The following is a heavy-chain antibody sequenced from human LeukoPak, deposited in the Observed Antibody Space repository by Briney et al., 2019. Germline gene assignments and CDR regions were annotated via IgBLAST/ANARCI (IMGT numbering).Heavy chain of an antibody. CDR3: AELGITMIGGV. CDR1: GFTVSRNY. V-gene: IGHV3-11*04. D-gene: IGHD3-10*02. CDR2: ISSSGSTI. Sequence: GGSLRLSCAASGFTVSRNYMSWVRQAPGKGLEWVSYISSSGSTIYYADSVKGRFTISRDNAKNSLYLQMNSLRAEDTAVYYCAELGITMIGGVWGKGTTVTISS. J-gene: IGHJ6*04.